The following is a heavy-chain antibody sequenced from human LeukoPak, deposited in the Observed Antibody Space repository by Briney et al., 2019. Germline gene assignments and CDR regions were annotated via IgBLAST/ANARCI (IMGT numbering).Heavy chain of an antibody. V-gene: IGHV3-53*01. CDR1: GFTVSSNY. Sequence: PGGSLRLSCAASGFTVSSNYMSWVRQAPGKGLEWVSVIYSGGSTYYADSVKGRFTISRDNSKNTLYLQMNSLRAEDTAVYYCAKALEWDSYGSVFDYWGQGTLVTVSS. CDR3: AKALEWDSYGSVFDY. CDR2: IYSGGST. D-gene: IGHD5-18*01. J-gene: IGHJ4*02.